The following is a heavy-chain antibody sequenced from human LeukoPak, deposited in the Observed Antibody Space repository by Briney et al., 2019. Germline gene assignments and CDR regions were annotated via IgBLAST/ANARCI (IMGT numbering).Heavy chain of an antibody. J-gene: IGHJ4*02. D-gene: IGHD3-9*01. CDR2: ISGSGGST. V-gene: IGHV3-23*01. CDR1: GFPLRRYA. Sequence: GGSLRLSCAASGFPLRRYAMSWVRQAPGKGLEWVSGISGSGGSTYYADSVKGRFTISRDNARNSLYLQMNSLRAEDTAVYYCARVLRYFDRLFDYWGQGTLVTVSS. CDR3: ARVLRYFDRLFDY.